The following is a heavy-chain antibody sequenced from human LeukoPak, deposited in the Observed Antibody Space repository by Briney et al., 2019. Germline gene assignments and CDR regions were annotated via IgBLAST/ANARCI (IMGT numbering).Heavy chain of an antibody. CDR2: ISSSSNYI. CDR1: GFTFSSYS. J-gene: IGHJ5*02. V-gene: IGHV3-21*01. CDR3: ARGDATNPFNWFDP. Sequence: GGSLRLSCAASGFTFSSYSMNRVRQAPGKGLEWVSSISSSSNYIYYADSVKGRFTISRDNAKNSLDLQMNSLRTEDTAIYYCARGDATNPFNWFDPWGQGTLVTVSP. D-gene: IGHD1-14*01.